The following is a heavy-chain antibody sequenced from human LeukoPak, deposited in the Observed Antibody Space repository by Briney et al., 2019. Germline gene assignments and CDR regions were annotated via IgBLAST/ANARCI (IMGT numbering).Heavy chain of an antibody. CDR2: ISSSSSII. CDR1: GFTFSSYS. V-gene: IGHV3-48*02. CDR3: ARDGDSSGYYAAFDI. D-gene: IGHD3-22*01. Sequence: GGSLRLSCAASGFTFSSYSMNWVRQAPGKGLEWLSYISSSSSIIYYADSVKGRFTISRDNAKNSLYLQMNSLRDEDTAVYYCARDGDSSGYYAAFDIWGQGTMVTASS. J-gene: IGHJ3*02.